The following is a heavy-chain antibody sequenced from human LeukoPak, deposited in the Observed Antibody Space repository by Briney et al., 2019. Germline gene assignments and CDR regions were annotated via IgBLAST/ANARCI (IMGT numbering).Heavy chain of an antibody. CDR1: GGSISSSSYY. J-gene: IGHJ4*02. Sequence: SETLSLTCTVSGGSISSSSYYWGWIRQPSGKGLEWIGSIYYSGSTYYNPSLKSRVTISVDTSKNQFSLKLSSVTAADTAVYYCARALAVAGTTDYWGQGTLVTVSS. CDR3: ARALAVAGTTDY. D-gene: IGHD6-19*01. V-gene: IGHV4-39*07. CDR2: IYYSGST.